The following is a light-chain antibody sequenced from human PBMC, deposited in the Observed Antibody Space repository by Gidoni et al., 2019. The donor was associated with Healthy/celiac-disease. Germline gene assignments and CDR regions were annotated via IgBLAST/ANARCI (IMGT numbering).Light chain of an antibody. Sequence: IQITQSPSSLSASVGDRVTITCQASQDISNYLNWYQQKPGKTPKLLIYDASNLETGVPSSLIGSGSGTYFTFTISSLQPEDMATYYCQQYDNLPLTFGGXTKVEIK. V-gene: IGKV1-33*01. CDR1: QDISNY. J-gene: IGKJ4*01. CDR3: QQYDNLPLT. CDR2: DAS.